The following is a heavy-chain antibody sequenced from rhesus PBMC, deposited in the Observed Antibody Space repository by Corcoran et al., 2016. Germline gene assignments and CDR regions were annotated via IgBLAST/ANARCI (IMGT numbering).Heavy chain of an antibody. Sequence: QLQLQESGPGLVKPSETLSLTCAVSGGPISSHWLSWLRQPPGMRLAWIGRISGSGGSNYLNPSLKSRVTLSVDTSKNQFSLKLSSVTAADTAVYYCARVGSSWSEWDTVGTEWYFDLWGPGTPITISS. CDR1: GGPISSHW. CDR2: ISGSGGSN. V-gene: IGHV4-173*01. D-gene: IGHD5-42*01. J-gene: IGHJ2*01. CDR3: ARVGSSWSEWDTVGTEWYFDL.